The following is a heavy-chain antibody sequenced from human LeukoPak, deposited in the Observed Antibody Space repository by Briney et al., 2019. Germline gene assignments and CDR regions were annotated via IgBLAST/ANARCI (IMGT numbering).Heavy chain of an antibody. CDR3: AREGTVRWFDP. V-gene: IGHV4-38-2*02. J-gene: IGHJ5*02. CDR2: IYHSGFN. Sequence: SETLSLTCSVPGYSISSGYYWSWIRQSPGKGLEWIGSIYHSGFNYYNPSLKSRVTMSVDTSKNEFSLKLSSVTAADTAVFYCAREGTVRWFDPWGQGTLVTVSS. CDR1: GYSISSGYY. D-gene: IGHD1-14*01.